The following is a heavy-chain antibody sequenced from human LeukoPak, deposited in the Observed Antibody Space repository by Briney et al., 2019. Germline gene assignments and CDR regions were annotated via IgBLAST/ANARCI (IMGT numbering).Heavy chain of an antibody. CDR2: ISNNGGYT. D-gene: IGHD2-15*01. CDR3: AKQLGYCSDGSCYFPY. CDR1: GFTFSSSA. Sequence: GGSLRLSCAASGFTFSSSAMSWACQAPGKGLEWVSAISNNGGYTYYADSVQGRFTISRDNSKSTLCLQMNSLRAEDTAVYYCAKQLGYCSDGSCYFPYWGQGTLVTVSS. J-gene: IGHJ4*02. V-gene: IGHV3-23*01.